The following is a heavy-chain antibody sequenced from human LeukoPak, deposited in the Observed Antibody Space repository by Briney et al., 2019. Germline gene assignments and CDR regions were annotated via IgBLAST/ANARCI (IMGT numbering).Heavy chain of an antibody. CDR2: ISSSSSYI. D-gene: IGHD6-13*01. CDR1: GFTFSSYS. Sequence: GSLRLSCAASGFTFSSYSMNWVRQAPGKGLEWVSSISSSSSYIYYADSVTGRFTISRDNAKNSLYLQMNSLRAEDTAVYYCARGYSSSEYYFDYWGQGTPVTVSS. CDR3: ARGYSSSEYYFDY. J-gene: IGHJ4*02. V-gene: IGHV3-21*01.